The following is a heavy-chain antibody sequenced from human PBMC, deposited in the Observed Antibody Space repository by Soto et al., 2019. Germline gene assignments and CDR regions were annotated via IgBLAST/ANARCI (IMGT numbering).Heavy chain of an antibody. CDR1: GGSVSVDSYY. D-gene: IGHD4-17*01. CDR3: ARLATTVSTPNY. V-gene: IGHV4-39*01. Sequence: ETLSLTCSVSGGSVSVDSYYWSWIRQPPVKGLEWIATIHYRGSTYYATSLKSRVTISIDTSKNQFSLMLASVTATDTAFYYCARLATTVSTPNYWGQGTLVTLSS. J-gene: IGHJ4*02. CDR2: IHYRGST.